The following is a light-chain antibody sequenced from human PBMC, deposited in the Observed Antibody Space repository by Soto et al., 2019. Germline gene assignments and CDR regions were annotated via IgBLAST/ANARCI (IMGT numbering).Light chain of an antibody. CDR3: QQYGSSGT. J-gene: IGKJ1*01. CDR1: QSVSNNY. V-gene: IGKV3-20*01. CDR2: GAS. Sequence: VLTQSPGTLSLSTGERATLSCRASQSVSNNYLAWYQQKPGQAPRLLIYGASNRATGIPDRFSGSGSGTDFTLTISRLEPEDFAVYYCQQYGSSGTFGQGTKVAI.